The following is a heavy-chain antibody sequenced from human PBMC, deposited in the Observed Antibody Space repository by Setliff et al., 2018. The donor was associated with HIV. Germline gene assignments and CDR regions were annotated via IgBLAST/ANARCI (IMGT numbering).Heavy chain of an antibody. CDR3: ARAPITIFGVIIIPVYFDY. V-gene: IGHV4-39*02. J-gene: IGHJ4*02. Sequence: SETLSLTCTASGGSITNTDYYWGWVRQPPGEGLEWIGSFYYSGNTFYSPSLKRRVSISVDTSKTHMSLTLTSVTAADTAVYYCARAPITIFGVIIIPVYFDYWGQGTLVTVSS. D-gene: IGHD3-3*01. CDR2: FYYSGNT. CDR1: GGSITNTDYY.